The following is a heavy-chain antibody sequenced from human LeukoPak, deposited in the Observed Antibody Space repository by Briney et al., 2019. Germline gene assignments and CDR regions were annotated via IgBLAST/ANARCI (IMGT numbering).Heavy chain of an antibody. CDR2: IYYSGST. CDR3: ARVDISGYYSYYFDY. V-gene: IGHV4-59*01. Sequence: SETLSLTCTVSGGSISSYYWSWIRQPPGKGLEWIGYIYYSGSTNYNPSLKSRVTISVDTSKNQFSLKLSSVTAADTAVYYCARVDISGYYSYYFDYWGQGTLVTVSS. D-gene: IGHD3-22*01. J-gene: IGHJ4*02. CDR1: GGSISSYY.